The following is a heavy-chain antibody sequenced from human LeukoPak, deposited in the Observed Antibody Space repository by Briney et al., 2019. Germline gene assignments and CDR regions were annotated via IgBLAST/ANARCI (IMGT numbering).Heavy chain of an antibody. Sequence: GESLKISCQGFGYTFTTSWIGWVRQLPGKVLELMAIIYAGNSDTKYSPSFQGHVSISTDRSISTAYLQWSSLQASDTAIYYCAILNHPDGRVYWGQGTPVTVSS. D-gene: IGHD5-24*01. V-gene: IGHV5-51*01. J-gene: IGHJ4*02. CDR1: GYTFTTSW. CDR3: AILNHPDGRVY. CDR2: IYAGNSDT.